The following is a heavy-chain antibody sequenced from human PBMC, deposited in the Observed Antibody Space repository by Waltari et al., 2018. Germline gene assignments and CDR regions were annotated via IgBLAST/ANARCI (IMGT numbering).Heavy chain of an antibody. J-gene: IGHJ4*02. D-gene: IGHD2-15*01. CDR3: ARDRGRGLYLDS. Sequence: QLQLRQSGPGLVKPSDSLSLTCPVSGASVTRDFLWNWVRQPPGKGLEWIGQIRGDGRTNYNPSLESRVTVSMDTLNNQFSLKVSSVTAADTAVYYCARDRGRGLYLDSWGQGTLVTVS. CDR2: IRGDGRT. CDR1: GASVTRDFL. V-gene: IGHV4-4*02.